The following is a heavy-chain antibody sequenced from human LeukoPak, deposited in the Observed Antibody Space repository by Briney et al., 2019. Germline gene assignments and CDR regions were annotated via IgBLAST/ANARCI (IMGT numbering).Heavy chain of an antibody. CDR3: ARGRLCPEMDYYYMDV. J-gene: IGHJ6*03. Sequence: GGSLRLSCAASGFTFSSYSMNWVRQAPGKGLEWVSSISSSSSYVYYADSVKGRFTISRDNAKNSLYLQMNSLRAEDTAVYYCARGRLCPEMDYYYMDVWGKGTTVTVSS. D-gene: IGHD5-24*01. CDR2: ISSSSSYV. CDR1: GFTFSSYS. V-gene: IGHV3-21*01.